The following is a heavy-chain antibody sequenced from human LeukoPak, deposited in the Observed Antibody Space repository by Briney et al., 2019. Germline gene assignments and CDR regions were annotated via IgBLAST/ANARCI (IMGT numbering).Heavy chain of an antibody. CDR1: GGSISSSSYY. V-gene: IGHV4-39*02. Sequence: SETLSLTCTVSGGSISSSSYYWGWIRQPPGKGLEWIGSIYYSGSTYYNPSLKSRVTISVDTSKNQFSLKLSSVTAADTALYYCVRERGHGGDQNWFDYWGQGTLVTVSS. CDR3: VRERGHGGDQNWFDY. CDR2: IYYSGST. J-gene: IGHJ5*01. D-gene: IGHD2-21*02.